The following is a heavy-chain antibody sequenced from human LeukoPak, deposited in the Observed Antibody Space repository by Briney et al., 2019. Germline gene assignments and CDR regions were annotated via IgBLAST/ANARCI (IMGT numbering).Heavy chain of an antibody. J-gene: IGHJ3*02. V-gene: IGHV4-59*08. D-gene: IGHD2-21*01. CDR1: GGSITGHH. CDR3: ARLLRPGGRKGDCFDI. Sequence: SQTLSLTCTVSGGSITGHHWTWIRQPPGTGLEWIGYFYDSGDFNYNPSLKSRVTISIDMSNNQFSLRMSSVTAADTAMYYCARLLRPGGRKGDCFDIWGQGTMVTVSS. CDR2: FYDSGDF.